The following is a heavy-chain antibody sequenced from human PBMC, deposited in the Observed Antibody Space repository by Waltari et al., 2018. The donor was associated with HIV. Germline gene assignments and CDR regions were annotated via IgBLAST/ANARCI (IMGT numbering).Heavy chain of an antibody. CDR2: INHSGST. V-gene: IGHV4-34*01. CDR1: GGSFRGSY. Sequence: QVQLQQWGAGLLKPSETLSLTCAVYGGSFRGSYWSWIRQPPGKGLEWIGEINHSGSTNYNPSLKSRVTISVDTSKNQFSLKLSSVTAADTAVYYCARWELARATGQGGMDVWGQGTTVTVSS. D-gene: IGHD3-10*01. CDR3: ARWELARATGQGGMDV. J-gene: IGHJ6*02.